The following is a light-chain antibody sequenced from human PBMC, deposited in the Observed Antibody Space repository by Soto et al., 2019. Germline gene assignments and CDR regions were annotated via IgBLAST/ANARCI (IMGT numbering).Light chain of an antibody. CDR1: HDIATF. CDR3: QKYNRAPWT. J-gene: IGKJ1*01. CDR2: TAT. Sequence: DIQMTQSPSSVSASVGDRVTISCRASHDIATFLAWFQQRPGKVPKLLIYTATTLQSGVPSRFSGSRSGTEFTLTISSLQPEDVATYYCQKYNRAPWTFGQGTKVDIK. V-gene: IGKV1-27*01.